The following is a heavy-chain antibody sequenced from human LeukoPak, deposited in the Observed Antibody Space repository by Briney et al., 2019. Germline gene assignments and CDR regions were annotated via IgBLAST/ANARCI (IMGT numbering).Heavy chain of an antibody. Sequence: KPSETLSLTCAVSGYSITSGYYWGWIRQPPGRGLEWIGTIYHNGNPYYNPSLKSRVTISVDTSKNQFSLKLSSVNAAETAVYYCARVRYTYGDSDYWGQGTLVTVSS. CDR1: GYSITSGYY. D-gene: IGHD5-18*01. J-gene: IGHJ4*02. V-gene: IGHV4-38-2*01. CDR2: IYHNGNP. CDR3: ARVRYTYGDSDY.